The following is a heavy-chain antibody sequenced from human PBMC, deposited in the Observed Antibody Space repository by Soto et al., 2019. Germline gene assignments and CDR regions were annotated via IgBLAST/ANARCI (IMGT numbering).Heavy chain of an antibody. D-gene: IGHD6-25*01. J-gene: IGHJ5*02. CDR2: INYSGGT. V-gene: IGHV4-34*08. CDR1: GGTFSSYY. Sequence: PSETLSLTCAVYGGTFSSYYWSWIRQSPGKGLEWIGDINYSGGTNYNPSLKSRVTISVDTSKNQFSLQLDSVTAADTAVYYCAKSYSGPFDPWGQGALVTVSS. CDR3: AKSYSGPFDP.